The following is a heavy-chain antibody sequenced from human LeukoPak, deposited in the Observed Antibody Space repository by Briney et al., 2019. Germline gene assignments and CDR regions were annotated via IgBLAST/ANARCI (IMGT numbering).Heavy chain of an antibody. CDR1: GDSISSGGYY. J-gene: IGHJ4*02. V-gene: IGHV4-31*03. CDR3: ARERVSYFDN. Sequence: PSQTLSLTCTVSGDSISSGGYYWSWIRQHPGKGLEWIGYIYHSGDTYYSPSLKSRTTISEDTSKNHFSLKMTSVSAADTAVYYCARERVSYFDNWGQGTLVTVSS. CDR2: IYHSGDT.